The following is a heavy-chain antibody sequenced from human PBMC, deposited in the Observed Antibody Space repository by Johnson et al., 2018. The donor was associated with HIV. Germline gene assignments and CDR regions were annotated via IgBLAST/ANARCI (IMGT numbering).Heavy chain of an antibody. CDR2: IKSKTDGGTT. CDR3: TTGWYSGYDLPNAFDI. V-gene: IGHV3-15*01. Sequence: VQLVESGGGLVKPGESLRLSCAASGFTFSNAWMHWVRQAPGKGLEWVGRIKSKTDGGTTDYAAPVNGRFTISRDDSKNTLYLQMNSLKTEDTAVYYCTTGWYSGYDLPNAFDIWGQGTMVTVSS. J-gene: IGHJ3*02. CDR1: GFTFSNAW. D-gene: IGHD5-12*01.